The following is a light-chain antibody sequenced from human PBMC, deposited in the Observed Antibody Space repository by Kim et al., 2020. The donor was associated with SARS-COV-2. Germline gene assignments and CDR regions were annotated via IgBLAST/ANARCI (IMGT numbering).Light chain of an antibody. J-gene: IGLJ2*01. CDR2: NNN. CDR1: SSNIGKTT. Sequence: GQRVTISCSGSSSNIGKTTVNWYQHFPGTAPKLFISNNNSRPSGVPDRFSGSKSGTSASLAISVLQSEDEADYYCAAWDDSLKAVIFGGGTQLTVL. CDR3: AAWDDSLKAVI. V-gene: IGLV1-44*01.